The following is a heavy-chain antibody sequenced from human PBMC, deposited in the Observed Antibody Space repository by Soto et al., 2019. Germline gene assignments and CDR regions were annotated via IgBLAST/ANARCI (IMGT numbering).Heavy chain of an antibody. Sequence: TSETLSLTCTVSGGSISSGNYYWSWIRQPPGKGLEWIGYMYYSGSTYYNPSLKSRVTISVDTSKNQFSLKLSSVTAADTAVYYCVRDWSYYYYGMDVWGQGTTVTVSS. CDR2: MYYSGST. D-gene: IGHD1-1*01. CDR1: GGSISSGNYY. V-gene: IGHV4-30-4*01. J-gene: IGHJ6*02. CDR3: VRDWSYYYYGMDV.